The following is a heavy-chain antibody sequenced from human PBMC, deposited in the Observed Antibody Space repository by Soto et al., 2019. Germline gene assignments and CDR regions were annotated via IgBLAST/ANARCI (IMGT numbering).Heavy chain of an antibody. J-gene: IGHJ5*02. D-gene: IGHD6-13*01. Sequence: GGSLRLSCAASGFTFTDASMNWVRQAPGKGLEWVGHVKSKSAGGTTDYAAPVKGRFTISRDDSKNTVLLQMNSLTTEDTAVYYCTTGYGSRWYLWGQGTVVTVSS. V-gene: IGHV3-15*07. CDR3: TTGYGSRWYL. CDR2: VKSKSAGGTT. CDR1: GFTFTDAS.